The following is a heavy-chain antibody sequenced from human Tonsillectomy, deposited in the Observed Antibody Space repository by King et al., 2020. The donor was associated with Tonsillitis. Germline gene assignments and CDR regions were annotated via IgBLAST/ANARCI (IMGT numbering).Heavy chain of an antibody. D-gene: IGHD1-20*01. J-gene: IGHJ4*02. Sequence: ELQLQESGGGLVQPGRSLRLSCAASGFTFSTYAMSWVRQAPGKGLEWVSAISGSGGSTYYADSVKGRFTISRDNSKNTLYLQMNSLRAEDTAVYYCAKASYIWSLRCIDYWGQGTLVTVFS. CDR3: AKASYIWSLRCIDY. CDR2: ISGSGGST. CDR1: GFTFSTYA. V-gene: IGHV3-23*01.